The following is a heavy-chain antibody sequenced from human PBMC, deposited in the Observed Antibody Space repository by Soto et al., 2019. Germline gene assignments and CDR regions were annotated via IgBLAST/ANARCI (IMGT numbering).Heavy chain of an antibody. D-gene: IGHD6-13*01. V-gene: IGHV1-8*01. Sequence: QVQLVQSGAEVKKPGASVKVSCKASGYPFTSYDIHWLRQATGQGLEWMGHMRPKSGNTGYAQKFQGGLTMTRDTSTDTAYMELNSLRSEDTAVYYCASGRGIPEWFDPWGPGTLVSVTS. CDR2: MRPKSGNT. CDR1: GYPFTSYD. CDR3: ASGRGIPEWFDP. J-gene: IGHJ5*02.